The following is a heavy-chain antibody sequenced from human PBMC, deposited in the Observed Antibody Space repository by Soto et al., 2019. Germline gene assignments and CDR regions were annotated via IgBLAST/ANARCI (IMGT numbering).Heavy chain of an antibody. CDR3: VRDSHGDY. CDR2: IDHDGPT. J-gene: IGHJ4*02. Sequence: VQLVESGGGLVQPGGSLRLSCAGSGFTFSDYWMHWVRQAPGKGLEWVSRIDHDGPTDYADSVRGRFTISRDNAENTLYLQMNSLRPEDTAVYYCVRDSHGDYWGQGTLVTVPS. CDR1: GFTFSDYW. V-gene: IGHV3-74*01.